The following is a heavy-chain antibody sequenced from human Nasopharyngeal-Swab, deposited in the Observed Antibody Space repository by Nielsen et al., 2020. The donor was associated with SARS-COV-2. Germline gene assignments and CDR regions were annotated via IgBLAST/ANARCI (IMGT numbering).Heavy chain of an antibody. D-gene: IGHD6-19*01. J-gene: IGHJ6*02. Sequence: VKVSCKASGGTYSSYAISWVRQAPGQGLAWMGGIIPIFGTANYAQKFQGRVTITADESTSTAYMELSSLRSEDTAVYYCAAELIASGWYSGYYYYGMDVWGQGTTVTVSS. CDR1: GGTYSSYA. V-gene: IGHV1-69*13. CDR2: IIPIFGTA. CDR3: AAELIASGWYSGYYYYGMDV.